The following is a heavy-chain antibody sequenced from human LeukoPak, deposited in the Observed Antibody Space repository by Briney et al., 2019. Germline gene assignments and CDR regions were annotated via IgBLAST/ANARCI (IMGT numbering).Heavy chain of an antibody. D-gene: IGHD6-13*01. CDR1: GFIFSSHW. CDR2: IWYDGSNK. CDR3: AKEGSSWSSSDFDY. J-gene: IGHJ4*02. V-gene: IGHV3-33*06. Sequence: PGGSLRLSCAASGFIFSSHWMSWVRQAPGKGLEWVAVIWYDGSNKYYADSVKGRFTISRDNSKNTLYLQMNSLRAEDTAVYYCAKEGSSWSSSDFDYWGQGTLVTVSS.